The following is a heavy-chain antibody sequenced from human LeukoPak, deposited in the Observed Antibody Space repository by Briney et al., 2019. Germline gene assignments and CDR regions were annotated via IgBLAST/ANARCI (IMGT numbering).Heavy chain of an antibody. CDR1: GFTVSSYS. CDR2: ISSSSSTI. J-gene: IGHJ5*02. D-gene: IGHD3-16*01. V-gene: IGHV3-48*04. Sequence: GGSLRLSCAASGFTVSSYSMNWVRQTPGKGLAWVSYISSSSSTIYYADSVKGRFTISRDNAKNSLYLQMNSLRAEDTAVYYCARDRGGWFDPWGQGTLVTVSS. CDR3: ARDRGGWFDP.